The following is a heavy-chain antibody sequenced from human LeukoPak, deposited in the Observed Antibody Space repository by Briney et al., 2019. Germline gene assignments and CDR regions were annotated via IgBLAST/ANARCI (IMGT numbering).Heavy chain of an antibody. CDR3: ASWGKDYYDSSGFPAYYSDY. CDR2: INPSGGTT. Sequence: ASVKVSCKASGYTFTSYYMHWVRQAPGQGLEWMGKINPSGGTTSYAQKFQGRITMTRDTSTSTVYMELSSLRSEDTAVYYCASWGKDYYDSSGFPAYYSDYWGQGTLVTVSS. CDR1: GYTFTSYY. J-gene: IGHJ4*02. D-gene: IGHD3-22*01. V-gene: IGHV1-46*01.